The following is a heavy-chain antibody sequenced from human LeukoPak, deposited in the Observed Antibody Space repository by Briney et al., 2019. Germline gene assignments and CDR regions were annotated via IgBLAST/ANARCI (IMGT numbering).Heavy chain of an antibody. CDR1: GFTFSSYA. D-gene: IGHD6-19*01. CDR2: ISYDGSNK. V-gene: IGHV3-30*04. J-gene: IGHJ4*02. Sequence: GGSLRLSCAASGFTFSSYAMHWVRQAPGKGLEWVAVISYDGSNKYYADSVKGRFTISRDNSKNTLYLQMNSLRAEDTAVYYCARDRLPYSSGWYGGFDYWGQGTLVTVSS. CDR3: ARDRLPYSSGWYGGFDY.